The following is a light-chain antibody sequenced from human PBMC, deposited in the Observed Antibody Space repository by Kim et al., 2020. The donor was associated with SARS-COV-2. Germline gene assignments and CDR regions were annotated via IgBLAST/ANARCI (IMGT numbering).Light chain of an antibody. CDR2: QDR. Sequence: SMSPGQTASIPCSGDKLGNKYICWYQQKPGQSPVLVIYQDRKRPSGISERFSGSNSGNTATLTISGTQAMDEADYYCQAWDNSTVLFGGGTQLTVL. CDR1: KLGNKY. CDR3: QAWDNSTVL. V-gene: IGLV3-1*01. J-gene: IGLJ2*01.